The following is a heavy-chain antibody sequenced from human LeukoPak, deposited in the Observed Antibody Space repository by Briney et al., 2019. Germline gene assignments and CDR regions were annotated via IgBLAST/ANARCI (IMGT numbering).Heavy chain of an antibody. D-gene: IGHD5-18*01. CDR1: GFTFDDYA. V-gene: IGHV3-9*01. CDR3: ARDSDTDMARKLDY. J-gene: IGHJ4*02. Sequence: GGSLRLSCAASGFTFDDYAMHWVRQAPGKGLEWVSGISWNSGSIGYADSVKGRFTSFRDNAKSSVYLQMNSLRAEDTAVYYCARDSDTDMARKLDYWGQGTLVIVSS. CDR2: ISWNSGSI.